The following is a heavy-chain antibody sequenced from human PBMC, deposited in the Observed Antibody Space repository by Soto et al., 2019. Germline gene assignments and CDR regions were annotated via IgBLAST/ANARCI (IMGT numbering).Heavy chain of an antibody. J-gene: IGHJ4*02. CDR1: GGTFSSYA. D-gene: IGHD2-2*01. CDR3: ARAYCSSTSCYPPLVY. Sequence: VKVSCKASGGTFSSYAISWVRQAPGQGLEWMGGIIPIFGTANYAQKFQGRVTITADESTSTAYMELSSLRSEDTAVYYCARAYCSSTSCYPPLVYWGQGTLVTVSS. CDR2: IIPIFGTA. V-gene: IGHV1-69*13.